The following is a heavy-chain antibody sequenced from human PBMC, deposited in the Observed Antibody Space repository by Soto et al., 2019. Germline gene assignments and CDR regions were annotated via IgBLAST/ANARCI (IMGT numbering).Heavy chain of an antibody. CDR2: ISSNGGTT. CDR1: GFTFSSYD. Sequence: EVQLAESGGGMVQPGGSLRLSCVASGFTFSSYDMHWVRQAPGKGLEYVSSISSNGGTTYYGNSVKGRFTISRDNSKNTLYLQMGSLRAEDMDVYYCVRRVSGNYDYWGQGNLVTVSS. D-gene: IGHD1-7*01. V-gene: IGHV3-64*01. J-gene: IGHJ4*02. CDR3: VRRVSGNYDY.